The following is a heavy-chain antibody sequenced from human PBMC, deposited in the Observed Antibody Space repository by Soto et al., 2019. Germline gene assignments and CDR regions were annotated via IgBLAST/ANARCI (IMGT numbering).Heavy chain of an antibody. V-gene: IGHV3-30-3*01. J-gene: IGHJ6*02. D-gene: IGHD3-3*01. Sequence: QVQLVESGGGVVQPGRSLRLSCAASGFTFSSYAMHWVRQAPGRGLEWVAVISYDGSNKYYADSVKGGFTISRDNSKNTLYLQMNSLRAEDTAVYYCARETSSGVVPREGPHYYYYYGMDVWGQGTTVTVSS. CDR1: GFTFSSYA. CDR2: ISYDGSNK. CDR3: ARETSSGVVPREGPHYYYYYGMDV.